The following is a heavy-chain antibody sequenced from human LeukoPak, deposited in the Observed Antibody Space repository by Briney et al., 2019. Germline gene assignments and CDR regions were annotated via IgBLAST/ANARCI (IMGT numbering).Heavy chain of an antibody. D-gene: IGHD2-2*02. CDR2: ISSSGSTI. J-gene: IGHJ6*02. V-gene: IGHV3-48*03. Sequence: PGRSLRLSCAASGFTFSNYAMHWVRQAPGKGLEWVSYISSSGSTIYYADSVKGRFTISRDNAKNSLYLQMNSLRAEDTAVYYCARDMRVPAAIRGYYYGMDVWGQGTTVTVSS. CDR3: ARDMRVPAAIRGYYYGMDV. CDR1: GFTFSNYA.